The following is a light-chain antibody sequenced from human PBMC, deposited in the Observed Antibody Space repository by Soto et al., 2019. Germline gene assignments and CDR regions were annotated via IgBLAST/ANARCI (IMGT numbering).Light chain of an antibody. CDR3: QQTYSDIS. V-gene: IGKV1-39*01. CDR2: GAS. CDR1: RTINTY. Sequence: VPMTQSPSSLSPSVGDTTTITCRASRTINTYLNWFQQKPGEPPRLLIYGASTLHDGVPSRFSGSGSGADFTLTISGLQPEDFASYHCQQTYSDISFGEGTKVEIK. J-gene: IGKJ4*01.